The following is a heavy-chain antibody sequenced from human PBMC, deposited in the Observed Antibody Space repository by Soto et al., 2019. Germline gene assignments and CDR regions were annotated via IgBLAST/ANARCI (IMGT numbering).Heavy chain of an antibody. CDR3: ARAVTTVTRLFDY. CDR2: INHSGST. J-gene: IGHJ4*02. D-gene: IGHD4-17*01. V-gene: IGHV4-34*01. Sequence: SETLSLTCAVYGGSFSGYYWSWIRQPPGKGLEWIGEINHSGSTNYNPSLKSRVTISVDTSKNQFSLKLSSVTAADTAVYYCARAVTTVTRLFDYWGQGTLVTVS. CDR1: GGSFSGYY.